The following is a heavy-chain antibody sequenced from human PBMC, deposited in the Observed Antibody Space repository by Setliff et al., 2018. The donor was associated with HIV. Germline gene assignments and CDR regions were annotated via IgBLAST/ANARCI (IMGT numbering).Heavy chain of an antibody. Sequence: SETLSLTCSVSGGSISSGSYYWSWIRQPAGKALEWIGRIYTSGITYYDPSLKSRVTISLDRSKNQFSLKLNFMTAADTAVYYCARGGPASPNWFDPWGQGTLVTVSS. CDR3: ARGGPASPNWFDP. V-gene: IGHV4-61*02. D-gene: IGHD3-16*01. CDR2: IYTSGIT. CDR1: GGSISSGSYY. J-gene: IGHJ5*02.